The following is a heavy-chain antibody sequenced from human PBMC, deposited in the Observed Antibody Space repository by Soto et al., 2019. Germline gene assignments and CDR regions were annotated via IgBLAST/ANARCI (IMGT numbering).Heavy chain of an antibody. Sequence: EVQLVESGGGLVQPGGSLRLSCAASGFTFSSYSMNWVRQAPGKGLEWVSYISSSSSTIYYADSVKGRFTISRDNAKNSLYLQMNSLRDEDTAVYYCARDREYDFWSSYWVRTNYYYYYGMDVWGQGTTVTVSS. D-gene: IGHD3-3*01. V-gene: IGHV3-48*02. CDR1: GFTFSSYS. J-gene: IGHJ6*02. CDR2: ISSSSSTI. CDR3: ARDREYDFWSSYWVRTNYYYYYGMDV.